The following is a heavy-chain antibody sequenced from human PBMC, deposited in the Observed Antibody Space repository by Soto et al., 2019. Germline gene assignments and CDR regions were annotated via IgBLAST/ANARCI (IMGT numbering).Heavy chain of an antibody. Sequence: SETLSLTCTFAVVSGNNGMCYWSWIQQPPGKGLEWIGNVYFTGTTIYNPSLKSLVTMSVDTSKDQFFLKLTSVTAADMAVYYCARYCTNSDCRPLYYLDYSCLGTMLT. CDR3: ARYCTNSDCRPLYYLDY. CDR2: VYFTGTT. D-gene: IGHD2-8*01. CDR1: VVSGNNGMCY. J-gene: IGHJ4*02. V-gene: IGHV4-61*01.